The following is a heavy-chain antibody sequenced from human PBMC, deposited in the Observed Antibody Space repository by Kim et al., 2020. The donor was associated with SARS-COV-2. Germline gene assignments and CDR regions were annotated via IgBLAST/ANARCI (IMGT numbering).Heavy chain of an antibody. J-gene: IGHJ5*02. D-gene: IGHD2-15*01. CDR1: GFTVSSNY. Sequence: GGSLRLSCAASGFTVSSNYMSWVRQAPGKGLEWVSVIYSGGSTYYADSVKGRFTISRDNSKNTLYLQMNSLRAEDTAVYYCARGWARINWFDPWGQGTLVTVSS. V-gene: IGHV3-53*01. CDR3: ARGWARINWFDP. CDR2: IYSGGST.